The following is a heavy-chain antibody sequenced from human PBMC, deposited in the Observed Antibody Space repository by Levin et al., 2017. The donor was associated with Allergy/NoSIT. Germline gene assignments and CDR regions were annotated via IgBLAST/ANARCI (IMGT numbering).Heavy chain of an antibody. CDR2: IWYDGSNK. D-gene: IGHD3-10*01. CDR3: ARARDMVRGVIGRVLDY. CDR1: GFTFSSYG. J-gene: IGHJ4*02. Sequence: GESLKISCAASGFTFSSYGMHWVRQAPGKGLEWVAVIWYDGSNKYYADSVKGRFTISRDNSKNTLYLQMNSLRAEDTAVYYCARARDMVRGVIGRVLDYWGQGTLVTVSS. V-gene: IGHV3-33*01.